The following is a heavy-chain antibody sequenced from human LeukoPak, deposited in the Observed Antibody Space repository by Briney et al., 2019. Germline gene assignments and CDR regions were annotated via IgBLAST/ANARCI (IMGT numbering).Heavy chain of an antibody. Sequence: GGPLRLSCEASGFTFGNYWMHWVRQAPGKGPVWVSRINSDGSSTTYADSVMGRFTISRDNAKNTLYLQMNSLRVEDTAVYYCASTNRLDYWGQGTLVTVSS. CDR3: ASTNRLDY. D-gene: IGHD2/OR15-2a*01. V-gene: IGHV3-74*01. J-gene: IGHJ4*02. CDR2: INSDGSST. CDR1: GFTFGNYW.